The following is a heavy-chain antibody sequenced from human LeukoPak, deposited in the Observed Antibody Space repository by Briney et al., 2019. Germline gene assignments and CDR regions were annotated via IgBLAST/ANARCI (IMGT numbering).Heavy chain of an antibody. V-gene: IGHV4-30-2*02. Sequence: PSETLSLTCSASGGSISSGPYFWSWIRQSPGQGLEWIGYIWPSGSTNYNPSLSGRVAISLDKSRNHFTLMVTAVTAADTAVYYCAKSSMGDFHQIYWGQGTLVTVSS. D-gene: IGHD3-16*01. CDR3: AKSSMGDFHQIY. CDR2: IWPSGST. CDR1: GGSISSGPYF. J-gene: IGHJ4*02.